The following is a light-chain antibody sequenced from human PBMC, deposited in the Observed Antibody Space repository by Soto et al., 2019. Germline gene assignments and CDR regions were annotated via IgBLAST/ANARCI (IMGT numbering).Light chain of an antibody. V-gene: IGKV3-11*01. J-gene: IGKJ4*01. Sequence: EIVLTQSPATLSLSPGERATLSCRASQKIGTFLAWYQQKPGQAPRLLFYDASNRATGVPPRFSGSGSGTDFTLTISSLEPEERGVYYCQHRFNWPRTFGGGTKVEIK. CDR1: QKIGTF. CDR3: QHRFNWPRT. CDR2: DAS.